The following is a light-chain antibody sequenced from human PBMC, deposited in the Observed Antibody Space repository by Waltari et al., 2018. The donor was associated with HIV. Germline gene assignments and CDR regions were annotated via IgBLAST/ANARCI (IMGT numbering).Light chain of an antibody. J-gene: IGKJ4*01. Sequence: EIVLTQSPAKLSLSTGERATLSCRANQNVTVFLGWIQQKAGQAPRLVVYNGSTRATAIPARFTGSGSGTDSTLTIASLEPEDFAFYFCQQRAGLPPTFGGGTKLEIK. CDR3: QQRAGLPPT. CDR1: QNVTVF. CDR2: NGS. V-gene: IGKV3-11*01.